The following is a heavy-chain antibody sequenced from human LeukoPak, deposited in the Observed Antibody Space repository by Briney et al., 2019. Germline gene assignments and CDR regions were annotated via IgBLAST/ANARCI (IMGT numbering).Heavy chain of an antibody. CDR3: ARTTVTTSQVGSRVDWFDP. CDR2: ISAYNGNT. V-gene: IGHV1-18*01. CDR1: GYTFTSYG. J-gene: IGHJ5*02. Sequence: ASVKVSCKASGYTFTSYGISWVRQAPGQGLEWMGWISAYNGNTNYAQKLQGRVTMTTDTSTSTAYMELRSLRSDDTAVYYCARTTVTTSQVGSRVDWFDPWGQGTLVIVSS. D-gene: IGHD4-17*01.